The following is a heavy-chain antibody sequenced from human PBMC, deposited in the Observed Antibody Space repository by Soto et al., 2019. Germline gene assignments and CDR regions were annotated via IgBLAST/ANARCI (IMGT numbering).Heavy chain of an antibody. CDR3: ARVGIAVAGTAEGYYYGMDV. D-gene: IGHD6-19*01. V-gene: IGHV3-53*01. Sequence: GGSLRLSCAASGFTVSSNYMSWVRQAPGKGLEWVSVIYSGGSTYYADSVKGRFTISRDNSKNTLYLQMNSLRAEDTAVYYCARVGIAVAGTAEGYYYGMDVWGQGTTVTVSS. CDR1: GFTVSSNY. J-gene: IGHJ6*02. CDR2: IYSGGST.